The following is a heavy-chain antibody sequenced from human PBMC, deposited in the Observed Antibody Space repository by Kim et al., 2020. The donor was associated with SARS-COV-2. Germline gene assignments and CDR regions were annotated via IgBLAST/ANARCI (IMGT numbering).Heavy chain of an antibody. D-gene: IGHD2-21*02. CDR2: IYSGGST. V-gene: IGHV3-66*01. Sequence: GGSLRLSCAASGFTVSSNYMSWVRQAPGKGLEWVSVIYSGGSTYYADSVKGRFTISRDNSKNTLYLQMNSLRAEDTAVYYCASPGLGTVVTPYYYYGMDVWGQGTTVTVSS. J-gene: IGHJ6*02. CDR1: GFTVSSNY. CDR3: ASPGLGTVVTPYYYYGMDV.